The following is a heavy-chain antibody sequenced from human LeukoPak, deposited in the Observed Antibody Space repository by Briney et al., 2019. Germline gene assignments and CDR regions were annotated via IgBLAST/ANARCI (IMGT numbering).Heavy chain of an antibody. Sequence: GGSLRLSCAASGFTFDDYAMHWVRQAPGKGLEWVSGISWNSGSIGYADSVKGRFTISRDNAKNSLYLQMNSLRAGDMALYYCAKSLTFSSSFDYWGQGTLVTVSS. D-gene: IGHD6-6*01. CDR1: GFTFDDYA. CDR2: ISWNSGSI. J-gene: IGHJ4*02. CDR3: AKSLTFSSSFDY. V-gene: IGHV3-9*03.